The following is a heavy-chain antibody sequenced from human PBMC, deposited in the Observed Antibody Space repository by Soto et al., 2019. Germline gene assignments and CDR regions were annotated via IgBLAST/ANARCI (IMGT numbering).Heavy chain of an antibody. CDR2: IRGVAGSK. Sequence: GGFLRLPCSALGFAFSAFGMTWVRQAPGKGLEWVSLIRGVAGSKNYTDSVKGRFTISKDNSKNMLYLEMNGLRDDDPAVYFCVKGAWLDYWGQGNMVTVSS. CDR1: GFAFSAFG. J-gene: IGHJ4*02. CDR3: VKGAWLDY. V-gene: IGHV3-23*01.